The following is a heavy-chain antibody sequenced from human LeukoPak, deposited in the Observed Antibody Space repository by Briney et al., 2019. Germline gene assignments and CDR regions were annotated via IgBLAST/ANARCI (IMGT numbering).Heavy chain of an antibody. V-gene: IGHV4-59*01. Sequence: SETLSLTCTVSGGSISSYYWSWIRQPPGKGLEWIGYIYYSGSTNYNPSLKSRVTISVDTSKNQFSLKLSSVTAADTAVYYCARYSSAFDYWGQGTLVTVSS. CDR3: ARYSSAFDY. CDR2: IYYSGST. CDR1: GGSISSYY. D-gene: IGHD6-19*01. J-gene: IGHJ4*02.